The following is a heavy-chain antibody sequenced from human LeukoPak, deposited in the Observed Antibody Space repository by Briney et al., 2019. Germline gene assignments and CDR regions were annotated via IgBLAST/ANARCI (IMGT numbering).Heavy chain of an antibody. CDR1: GFTFSSYA. D-gene: IGHD2-15*01. Sequence: GGSLRLSCAASGFTFSSYAMSWVRQAPGKGLEWVSAISGSGGSTYYADSVKGRFTISRDNSKNTLYLQMNSLRAEDTAVYYCAKDEGVVVAATFDAFDIWGQGTMVTVSS. CDR3: AKDEGVVVAATFDAFDI. CDR2: ISGSGGST. J-gene: IGHJ3*02. V-gene: IGHV3-23*01.